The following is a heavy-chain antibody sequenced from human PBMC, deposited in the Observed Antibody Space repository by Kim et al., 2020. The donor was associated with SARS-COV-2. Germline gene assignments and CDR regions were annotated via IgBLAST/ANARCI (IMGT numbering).Heavy chain of an antibody. Sequence: PPPKSRVTISVDASKNRFSLKLSPVTAADTAVYYCAGEPTYGDYFDYWGQGTLVTVSS. V-gene: IGHV4-59*01. J-gene: IGHJ4*02. D-gene: IGHD4-17*01. CDR3: AGEPTYGDYFDY.